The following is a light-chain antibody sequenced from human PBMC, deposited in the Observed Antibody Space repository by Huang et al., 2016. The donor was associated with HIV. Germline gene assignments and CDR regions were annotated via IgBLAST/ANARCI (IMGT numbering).Light chain of an antibody. CDR1: QSVSSN. J-gene: IGKJ1*01. V-gene: IGKV3-15*01. CDR3: QQYNNWPPWT. CDR2: GAT. Sequence: EIVMSQSPATLSVSPGERATLSCRASQSVSSNLAWYQQKPGQAPRLLIYGATTRATGIPARVSGSGSGTEFTLTISSLQPEDFAVYYCQQYNNWPPWTFGQGTKVEIK.